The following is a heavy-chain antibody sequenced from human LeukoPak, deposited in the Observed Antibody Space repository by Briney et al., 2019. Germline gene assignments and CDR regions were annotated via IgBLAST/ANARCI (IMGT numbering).Heavy chain of an antibody. D-gene: IGHD3-3*01. CDR2: IYYNGST. J-gene: IGHJ4*02. CDR3: ARVSSVFWSGYPVGHYYFDY. V-gene: IGHV4-59*01. CDR1: GGSISSYY. Sequence: SETLSLTCTVSGGSISSYYWSWIRQPPGKGLEWIGYIYYNGSTNYNPSLKSRVTISVDTSKNQFSLKLSSVTAADTAVHYCARVSSVFWSGYPVGHYYFDYWGQGTLVTVSS.